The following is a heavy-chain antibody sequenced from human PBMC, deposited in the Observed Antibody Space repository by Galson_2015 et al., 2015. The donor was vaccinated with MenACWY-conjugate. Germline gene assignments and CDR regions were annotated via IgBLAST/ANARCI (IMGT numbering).Heavy chain of an antibody. D-gene: IGHD6-6*01. CDR3: ATDLQYSSPRD. CDR2: VDPEDGET. Sequence: VKVSCKVSGYTFTDYYMHWVQQAPGKGLEWMGLVDPEDGETIYAEKFQGRVTITADTSTDTAYMELSSLRSEDTAVYYCATDLQYSSPRDWGQGTLVTVSS. CDR1: GYTFTDYY. J-gene: IGHJ4*02. V-gene: IGHV1-69-2*01.